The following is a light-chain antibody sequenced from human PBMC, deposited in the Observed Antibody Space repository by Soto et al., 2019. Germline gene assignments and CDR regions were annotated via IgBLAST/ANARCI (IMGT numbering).Light chain of an antibody. Sequence: QSVLSQPPSVSGAPGQRVTISCTGSSSNIGAGYDAHWFQQVPGTAPKLLIYGSTNRPSGVPDRFSGSKSGTSASLAITGLQAEDEADYYCQSYDSSLGGNYVFGTGTKCTVL. CDR1: SSNIGAGYD. CDR3: QSYDSSLGGNYV. V-gene: IGLV1-40*01. CDR2: GST. J-gene: IGLJ1*01.